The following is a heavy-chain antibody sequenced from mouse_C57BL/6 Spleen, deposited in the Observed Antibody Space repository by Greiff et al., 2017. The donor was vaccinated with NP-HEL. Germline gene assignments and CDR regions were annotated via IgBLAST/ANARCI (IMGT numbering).Heavy chain of an antibody. CDR3: AREEVTTRFAY. V-gene: IGHV1-64*01. D-gene: IGHD2-2*01. CDR1: GYTFTSYW. Sequence: VQLQQSGAELVKPGASVKLSCKASGYTFTSYWMHWVKQRPGQCLEWIGMIHPNSGSTNYNEKFKSKATLTVDKSSSTAYMQLSSLTSEDSAGYYCAREEVTTRFAYWGQGTLVTVSA. CDR2: IHPNSGST. J-gene: IGHJ3*01.